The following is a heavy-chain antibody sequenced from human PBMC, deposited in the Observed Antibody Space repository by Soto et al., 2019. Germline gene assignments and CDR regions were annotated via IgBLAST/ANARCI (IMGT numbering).Heavy chain of an antibody. D-gene: IGHD2-2*01. CDR1: GGSFSGYY. Sequence: SETLSLTCAVYGGSFSGYYWSWIRQPPGKGLEWIGEINHSGGTNYNPSLMSRVTISVDTSKNQFSLKLSSVTAADTAVYYCARAWGYCSSTSCQYYFDYWGQGTLVTVS. V-gene: IGHV4-34*01. J-gene: IGHJ4*02. CDR3: ARAWGYCSSTSCQYYFDY. CDR2: INHSGGT.